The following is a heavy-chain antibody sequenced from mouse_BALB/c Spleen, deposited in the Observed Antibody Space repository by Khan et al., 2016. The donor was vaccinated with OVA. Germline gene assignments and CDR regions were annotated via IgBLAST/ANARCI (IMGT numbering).Heavy chain of an antibody. CDR3: ARHGNYVSVDY. CDR1: GFTFSSYI. J-gene: IGHJ2*01. Sequence: VQLKESGGGLVQPGGSLKLSCAASGFTFSSYIMSWVRQTPEKRLEWVAYISNGGGSTYYLDTVKGRFTISRDNAKNTLYLQMSSLKSEDTAMYYCARHGNYVSVDYGGQGTTLTVSS. CDR2: ISNGGGST. D-gene: IGHD2-1*01. V-gene: IGHV5-12-2*01.